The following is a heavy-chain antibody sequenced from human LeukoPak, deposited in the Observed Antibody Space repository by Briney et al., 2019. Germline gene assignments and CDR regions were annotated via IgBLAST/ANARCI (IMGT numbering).Heavy chain of an antibody. CDR3: VKGSLQDPISAAGVFDL. CDR2: INGSGATA. CDR1: GFTSRIYP. J-gene: IGHJ4*02. V-gene: IGHV3-23*01. Sequence: PGGSLRLSCEASGFTSRIYPMSWVRQARGKGPQWVAGINGSGATAYYATSLKGRVTISRDHCRNMLFLEIYNLRAEDTAIYYCVKGSLQDPISAAGVFDLWGQGTLVTVSS. D-gene: IGHD6-13*01.